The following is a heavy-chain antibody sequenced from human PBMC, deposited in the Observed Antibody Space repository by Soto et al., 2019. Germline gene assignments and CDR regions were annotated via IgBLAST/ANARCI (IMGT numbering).Heavy chain of an antibody. CDR2: IYHGGAT. CDR3: ARDSSGRHDY. Sequence: SETQSLTCTVSCVSVRSGSYCLRWIRQPPGKGLEWIGYIYHGGATTYNASLKSRVTISVDTSKNQFFLKVNSVTAADTAVYFCARDSSGRHDYWGQGTPVTVSS. J-gene: IGHJ4*02. D-gene: IGHD3-22*01. CDR1: CVSVRSGSYC. V-gene: IGHV4-61*01.